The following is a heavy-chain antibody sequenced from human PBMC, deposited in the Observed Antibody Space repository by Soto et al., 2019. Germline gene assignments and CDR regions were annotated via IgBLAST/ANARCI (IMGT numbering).Heavy chain of an antibody. Sequence: SETLSLTCTVSGGSINNNYWSWIRQPPGKGLEWIGYVYYTGSTNYNPSLKSRVTISVDTSKNQFSLKLTSVTAADTAVYYCARGGWSNDYWGQGTLVTVSS. CDR1: GGSINNNY. V-gene: IGHV4-59*01. J-gene: IGHJ4*02. CDR2: VYYTGST. D-gene: IGHD6-19*01. CDR3: ARGGWSNDY.